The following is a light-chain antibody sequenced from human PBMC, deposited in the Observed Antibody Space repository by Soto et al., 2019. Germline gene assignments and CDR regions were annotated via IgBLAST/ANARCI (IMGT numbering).Light chain of an antibody. CDR2: GAS. CDR3: QHYGT. CDR1: QIAPSSN. J-gene: IGKJ3*01. Sequence: ETVLTQSPGTLSLSPGERVTLYCRTSQIAPSSNLAWYQQKPDQAPRLLIYGASSRATGIPDRFSGSGSGTDFTLTVSRLEPEDFAVYFCQHYGTFGPGTKVDLK. V-gene: IGKV3-20*01.